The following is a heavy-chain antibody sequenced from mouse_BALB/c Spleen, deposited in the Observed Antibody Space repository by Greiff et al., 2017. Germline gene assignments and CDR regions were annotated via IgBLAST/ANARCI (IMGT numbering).Heavy chain of an antibody. CDR1: GYTFTSYW. J-gene: IGHJ1*01. CDR3: ARSTVVATDWYFDV. CDR2: INPSNGRT. Sequence: VQLQQPGAELVKPGASVKLSCKASGYTFTSYWMHWVKQRPGQGLEWIGEINPSNGRTNYNEKFKSKATLTVDKSSSTAYMQLSSLTSEDSAVYYCARSTVVATDWYFDVWGAGTTVTVSS. V-gene: IGHV1S81*02. D-gene: IGHD1-1*01.